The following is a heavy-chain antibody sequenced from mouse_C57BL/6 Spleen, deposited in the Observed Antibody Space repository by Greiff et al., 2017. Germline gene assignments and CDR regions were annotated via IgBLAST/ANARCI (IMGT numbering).Heavy chain of an antibody. CDR2: IYPRSGNT. CDR1: GYTFTSYG. J-gene: IGHJ4*01. CDR3: ARSPKDYAMDY. V-gene: IGHV1-81*01. Sequence: QVQLQQSGAELARPGASVTLSCKASGYTFTSYGISWVKQRTGQGLEWIGEIYPRSGNTYYNEKFKGKATLTADKSSSTAYMELRSLTSEDSAVYFCARSPKDYAMDYWGQGTSVTVSS.